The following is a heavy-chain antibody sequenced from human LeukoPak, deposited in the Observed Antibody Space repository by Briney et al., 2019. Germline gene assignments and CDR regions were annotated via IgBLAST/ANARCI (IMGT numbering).Heavy chain of an antibody. V-gene: IGHV4-39*01. CDR3: ARLSAVDLITFGGLGLPGYFDY. CDR1: GGSISSSSYS. D-gene: IGHD3-16*01. CDR2: IYYSGSA. J-gene: IGHJ4*02. Sequence: SETLSLTCTVSGGSISSSSYSWGWIRQPPGKGLEWIGSIYYSGSAYYNPSLKSRVTISVDTPQNQFSLKLSCVTAADTAVYYCARLSAVDLITFGGLGLPGYFDYWGQGTLVTVSS.